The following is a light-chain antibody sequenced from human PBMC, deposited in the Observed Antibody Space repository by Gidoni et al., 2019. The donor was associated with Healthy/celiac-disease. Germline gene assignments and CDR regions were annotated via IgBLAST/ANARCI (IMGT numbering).Light chain of an antibody. CDR2: GNS. J-gene: IGLJ3*02. CDR1: SSNIGAGAD. Sequence: QAVLTQPPSVSEPPGQRVTISCTGSSSNIGAGADVHWYQQLPGTAPKLLIYGNSNRPSGVPDRFSGSKSGTSASLAITGLQAEDEADYYCQSYDSSLSGWVFGGGTKLTVL. CDR3: QSYDSSLSGWV. V-gene: IGLV1-40*01.